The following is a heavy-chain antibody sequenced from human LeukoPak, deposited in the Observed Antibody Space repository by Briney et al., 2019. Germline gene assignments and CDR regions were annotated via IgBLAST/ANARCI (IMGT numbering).Heavy chain of an antibody. J-gene: IGHJ4*01. CDR1: RITLSNYG. CDR3: AKRGVVIRVFLVGFHKEAYYFDF. V-gene: IGHV3-23*01. Sequence: GGSLRLSCAVSRITLSNYGMSWVRQAPGKGLEWVAGLSGSGGGTNYADSVQGRFTISRDNPKNTLYLQMNSLRAEDTAVYFCAKRGVVIRVFLVGFHKEAYYFDFWGHGTLVTVSS. D-gene: IGHD3-10*01. CDR2: LSGSGGGT.